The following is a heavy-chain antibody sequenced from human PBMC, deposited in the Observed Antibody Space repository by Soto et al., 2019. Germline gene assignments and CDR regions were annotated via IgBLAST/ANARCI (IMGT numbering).Heavy chain of an antibody. V-gene: IGHV4-59*01. CDR2: TYYTGKS. Sequence: SETLSLTCTVSGGSISSYYWSWIRQSPGKGLEWIGYTYYTGKSSYNPSLKSRLTISVDTSKNQFSLQLNSVNAADTAVYFCGRESRVLFFGGCAPGGQGVLVTVSS. CDR3: GRESRVLFFGGCAP. J-gene: IGHJ5*02. CDR1: GGSISSYY. D-gene: IGHD3-3*01.